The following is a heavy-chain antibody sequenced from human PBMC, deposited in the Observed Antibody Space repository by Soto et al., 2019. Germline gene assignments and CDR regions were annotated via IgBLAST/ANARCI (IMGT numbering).Heavy chain of an antibody. CDR1: GGSINYNTFY. CDR2: IYYSGTT. V-gene: IGHV4-39*01. D-gene: IGHD4-17*01. J-gene: IGHJ4*02. Sequence: PSETLSLTCTVSGGSINYNTFYWGWIRQPPGKGLEWIGSIYYSGTTYYNPSLRSRVTISVDTSDNQFSLKLSSVTAADTAVFYCARHVSYGDYALVYRGQGTLVTVSS. CDR3: ARHVSYGDYALVY.